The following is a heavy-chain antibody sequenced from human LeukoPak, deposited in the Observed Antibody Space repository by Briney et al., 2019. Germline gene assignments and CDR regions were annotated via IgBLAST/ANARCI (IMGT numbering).Heavy chain of an antibody. Sequence: PSETLSLTCSVSGGPVTSDYWSWVRQSPGKGLEWIGYIYYRGSTNYNPSLKSRATISVDTSKNQISLKLRSVTAADTAVYYCARDDYSSGWSESGKFPYYQYNGMDVWGQGTTVIVSS. CDR1: GGPVTSDY. V-gene: IGHV4-59*02. CDR2: IYYRGST. D-gene: IGHD6-19*01. CDR3: ARDDYSSGWSESGKFPYYQYNGMDV. J-gene: IGHJ6*02.